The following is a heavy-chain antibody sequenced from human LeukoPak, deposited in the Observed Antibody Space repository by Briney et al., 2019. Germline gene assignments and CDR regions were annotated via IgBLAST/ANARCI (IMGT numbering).Heavy chain of an antibody. CDR1: GGSISSSNW. CDR3: ARGLGSGEDAFDI. D-gene: IGHD2-15*01. Sequence: SGTLSLTCAVSGGSISSSNWWSWVRQPPGKGLEWIGEIYHSGSTNYNPSLKSRVTISVDTSKNQFSLNLRSVTAADTAVYYCARGLGSGEDAFDIWGQGTMVTVSS. V-gene: IGHV4-4*02. CDR2: IYHSGST. J-gene: IGHJ3*02.